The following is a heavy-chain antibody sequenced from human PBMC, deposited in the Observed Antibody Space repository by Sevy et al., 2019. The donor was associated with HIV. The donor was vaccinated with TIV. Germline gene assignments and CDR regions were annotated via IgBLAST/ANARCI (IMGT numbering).Heavy chain of an antibody. V-gene: IGHV3-53*01. CDR3: ARFSGGSKGTAFDY. D-gene: IGHD2-15*01. CDR2: IYSGGST. J-gene: IGHJ4*02. Sequence: GGSLRLSCTASGFTVNTNYMSWVRQAPEKGLEWVSDIYSGGSTYYADSVKGRFTISRDNSKNTVYLQMNSLRAEDTAVYYCARFSGGSKGTAFDYWGQGTLVTVSS. CDR1: GFTVNTNY.